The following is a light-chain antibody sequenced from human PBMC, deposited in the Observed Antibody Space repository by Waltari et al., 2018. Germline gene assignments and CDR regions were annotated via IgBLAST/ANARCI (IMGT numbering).Light chain of an antibody. CDR3: MQSLQNSVT. CDR2: FAA. Sequence: QSRQHRNGYNYVDWYLQKPGLSPQLLIYFAAYRASGVPDSVSGSGSVTDFTLRISRVEAEDVGVYYCMQSLQNSVTFGQGTRLEIK. CDR1: QSRQHRNGYNY. J-gene: IGKJ5*01. V-gene: IGKV2-28*01.